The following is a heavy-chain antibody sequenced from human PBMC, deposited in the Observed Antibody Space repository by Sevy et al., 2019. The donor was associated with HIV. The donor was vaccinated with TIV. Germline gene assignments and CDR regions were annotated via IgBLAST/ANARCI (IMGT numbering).Heavy chain of an antibody. CDR1: GGSITSLY. Sequence: SETLSLTCTVSGGSITSLYWNWIRQPPGKGLEWIANIYYNGHINYNPSLRGRVTLSLDTSKTQFSLRLSSVTAADTAMYYCAGGNAWGRGYSWGQGTLVTVSS. V-gene: IGHV4-59*08. D-gene: IGHD1-26*01. J-gene: IGHJ4*02. CDR2: IYYNGHI. CDR3: AGGNAWGRGYS.